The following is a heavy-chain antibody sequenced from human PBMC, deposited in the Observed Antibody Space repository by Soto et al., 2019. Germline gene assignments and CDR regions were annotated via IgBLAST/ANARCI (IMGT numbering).Heavy chain of an antibody. V-gene: IGHV4-39*01. CDR1: GGSISSSPYF. J-gene: IGHJ5*02. Sequence: SETLSLTCTVSGGSISSSPYFWGWIRRPPGRGLEWIGSIDYRGTTYYNASLKSRVTLSLDTSKNQFSLKVNSLTAADTAVYFCSRRAPEGFDPWGQGTLVTVSS. CDR2: IDYRGTT. CDR3: SRRAPEGFDP.